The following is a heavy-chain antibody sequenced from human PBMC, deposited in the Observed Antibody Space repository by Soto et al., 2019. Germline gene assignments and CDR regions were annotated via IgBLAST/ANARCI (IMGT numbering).Heavy chain of an antibody. Sequence: SQTLSLTCAISGDSVSSTSTAWSWIRQSPSRGLEWLGRTYYRSKWYSDYAVSVKSRITINPDTSKNQFSLQLNSVTPDDTAVYYCARGSYYSGWVWGQGTLVT. CDR1: GDSVSSTSTA. V-gene: IGHV6-1*01. D-gene: IGHD6-19*01. CDR3: ARGSYYSGWV. CDR2: TYYRSKWYS. J-gene: IGHJ4*02.